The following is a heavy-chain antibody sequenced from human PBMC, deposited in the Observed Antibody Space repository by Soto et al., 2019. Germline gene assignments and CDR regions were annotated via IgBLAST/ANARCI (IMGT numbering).Heavy chain of an antibody. CDR3: GRVTSYSLDH. J-gene: IGHJ4*02. Sequence: GGSLRLSCAASGFTLSDHYMDWVRQAPGKGLEWVGRTRDKPNSYSTEYAASVKGRFTISRDESKSSVYLQMDSLKTEDTAVYYCGRVTSYSLDHWGQGTLVTVSS. D-gene: IGHD3-10*01. CDR2: TRDKPNSYST. CDR1: GFTLSDHY. V-gene: IGHV3-72*01.